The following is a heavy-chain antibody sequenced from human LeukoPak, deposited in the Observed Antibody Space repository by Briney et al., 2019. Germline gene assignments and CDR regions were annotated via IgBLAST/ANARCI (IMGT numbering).Heavy chain of an antibody. V-gene: IGHV4-39*01. CDR2: IFYSGST. D-gene: IGHD3-3*01. J-gene: IGHJ4*02. CDR1: GGSISSSSYY. Sequence: SETLSLTCTVSGGSISSSSYYWGWIRQPPGKGLEWIGSIFYSGSTYYNPSLKSRVTISVDTSKNQFSLRLSSVTAADTAVYYCAGLNDFWSGYIDQWGQGTLVTVSS. CDR3: AGLNDFWSGYIDQ.